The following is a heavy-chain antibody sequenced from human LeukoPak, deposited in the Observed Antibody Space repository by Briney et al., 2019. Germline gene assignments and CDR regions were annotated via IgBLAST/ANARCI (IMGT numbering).Heavy chain of an antibody. J-gene: IGHJ3*02. D-gene: IGHD2-2*01. V-gene: IGHV4-61*02. CDR1: GGSISSGSYY. CDR2: IYTSGST. CDR3: ARDGGYCSNTSCYPADAFDI. Sequence: PSQTLSLTCTVSGGSISSGSYYWSWIRQPAGKGLEWIGRIYTSGSTNYNPSLKSRVTMSVDTSKNQFSLKLSSVTAADTAVYYCARDGGYCSNTSCYPADAFDIWGQGTMVTVSS.